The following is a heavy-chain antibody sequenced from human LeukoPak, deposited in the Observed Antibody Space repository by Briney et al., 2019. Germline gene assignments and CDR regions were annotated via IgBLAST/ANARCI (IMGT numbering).Heavy chain of an antibody. CDR2: IRQDGSEK. Sequence: PGGSLRLSCAAYGFTFTRYWMSWVRQAPGKGLEWVANIRQDGSEKYYVDSVKGRCTISRDNAKTSLYLQMSSLRAEDAAAYYCVRDGPGGIEARKRYYGMDVWGQGTTVSVSS. V-gene: IGHV3-7*05. CDR1: GFTFTRYW. J-gene: IGHJ6*02. CDR3: VRDGPGGIEARKRYYGMDV. D-gene: IGHD6-6*01.